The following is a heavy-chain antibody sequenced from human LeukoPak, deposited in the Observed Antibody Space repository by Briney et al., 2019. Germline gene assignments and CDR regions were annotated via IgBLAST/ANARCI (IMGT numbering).Heavy chain of an antibody. D-gene: IGHD3-10*01. J-gene: IGHJ5*02. CDR3: ARLRSGPREDYGSGSYYNGKLWFDP. Sequence: PSETLSLTCAVYGGSFSGYYWSWIRQPPGKGLEWIGEINHSGSTNYNPSLKSRVTISVDTSKNQFSLKLSSVTAADTAVYYCARLRSGPREDYGSGSYYNGKLWFDPWGQGTLVTVSS. V-gene: IGHV4-34*01. CDR1: GGSFSGYY. CDR2: INHSGST.